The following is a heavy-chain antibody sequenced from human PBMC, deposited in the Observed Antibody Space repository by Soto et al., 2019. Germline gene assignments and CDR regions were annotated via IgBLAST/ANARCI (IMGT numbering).Heavy chain of an antibody. Sequence: QLQLQESGPGLVKPSETLSLTCTVSGASISSATYYWGWIRQPPGKGLEWIGTIYYSGSTYYNPSLKSRVTISVDTSKKRFSLKLTSMTAADTAVYYCARHTDGVPDYWGQGTLVTISS. CDR1: GASISSATYY. CDR3: ARHTDGVPDY. J-gene: IGHJ4*02. CDR2: IYYSGST. D-gene: IGHD2-8*01. V-gene: IGHV4-39*01.